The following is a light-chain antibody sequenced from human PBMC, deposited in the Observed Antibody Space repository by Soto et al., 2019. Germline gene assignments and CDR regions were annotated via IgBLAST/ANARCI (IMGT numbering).Light chain of an antibody. CDR3: QQYGISIT. V-gene: IGKV3-20*01. J-gene: IGKJ5*01. Sequence: EIVMTQSPATLSVSPGERATLSCRASQSLGGNFLAWYQHRPGQAPRLLIYGTSSRAAGIPDRFSGSGSGTDFTLTISRLEPEDFAVFYCQQYGISITFGQGTRLEI. CDR1: QSLGGNF. CDR2: GTS.